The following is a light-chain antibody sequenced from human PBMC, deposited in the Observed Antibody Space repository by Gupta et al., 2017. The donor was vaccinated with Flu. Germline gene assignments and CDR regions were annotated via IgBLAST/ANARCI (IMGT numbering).Light chain of an antibody. J-gene: IGLJ1*01. CDR1: NIGSKS. CDR3: QVWDSSSSHQV. Sequence: SHVLTQPPSVSVAPGQTPRITCGGNNIGSKSVHWYQQKPGQAPVLVVYDDSDRPSGIPERFSGSNSGNTATLTLSGVEAGDEADYYCQVWDSSSSHQVFGTGTKVNVL. CDR2: DDS. V-gene: IGLV3-21*02.